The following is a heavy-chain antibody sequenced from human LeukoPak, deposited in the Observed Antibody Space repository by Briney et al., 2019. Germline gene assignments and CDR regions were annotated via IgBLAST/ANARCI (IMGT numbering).Heavy chain of an antibody. CDR2: IHPEDSYS. Sequence: GESLQISCQASGYVFIRHWIGWVRQVPGKGLEWMGVIHPEDSYSRYNAAFQGQATLSVDESTSTAYLQLSSLKASDTAIYYCARQNHYYYYMDVWGRGTTVTVSS. CDR3: ARQNHYYYYMDV. J-gene: IGHJ6*03. CDR1: GYVFIRHW. V-gene: IGHV5-51*01.